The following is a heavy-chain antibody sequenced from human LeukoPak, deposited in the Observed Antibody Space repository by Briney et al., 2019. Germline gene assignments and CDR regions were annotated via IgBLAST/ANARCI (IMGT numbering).Heavy chain of an antibody. CDR2: IYYSGST. J-gene: IGHJ4*02. CDR1: GGSISSYY. D-gene: IGHD2-21*02. V-gene: IGHV4-59*01. CDR3: ARVSPYCGGDCYSSPFDY. Sequence: SETLSLTCTVSGGSISSYYWSWIRQPPGKGLEWIGYIYYSGSTNYNPSLKSRVTISVDTSKNQFSLKLSSVTAADTAVYYCARVSPYCGGDCYSSPFDYWGQGTLVTVSS.